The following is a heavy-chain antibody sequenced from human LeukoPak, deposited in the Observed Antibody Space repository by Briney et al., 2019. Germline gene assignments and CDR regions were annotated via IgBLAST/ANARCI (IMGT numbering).Heavy chain of an antibody. D-gene: IGHD6-6*01. Sequence: GGSLRLSCAASGFTFSSYAMSWVRQAPGKWLEWVSAISGSGGSTYYADSVKGRFTISRDNSKNTLYLQMNSLRAEDTAVYYCAKDFRDGSSSFDYWGQGTLVTVSS. J-gene: IGHJ4*02. CDR1: GFTFSSYA. CDR3: AKDFRDGSSSFDY. CDR2: ISGSGGST. V-gene: IGHV3-23*01.